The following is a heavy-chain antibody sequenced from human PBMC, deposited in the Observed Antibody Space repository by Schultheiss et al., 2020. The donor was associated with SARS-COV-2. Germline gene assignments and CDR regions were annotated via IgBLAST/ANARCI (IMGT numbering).Heavy chain of an antibody. CDR3: ARALSGSYYIYYYYYMDV. D-gene: IGHD1-26*01. CDR1: GGSISSSSYY. Sequence: SQTLSLTCTVSGGSISSSSYYWSWIRQPPGKGLEWIGYIYYSGSTYYNPSLKSRVTISVDTSKNQFSLKLSSVTAADTAVYYCARALSGSYYIYYYYYMDVWGKGTTVTVSS. J-gene: IGHJ6*03. CDR2: IYYSGST. V-gene: IGHV4-30-4*08.